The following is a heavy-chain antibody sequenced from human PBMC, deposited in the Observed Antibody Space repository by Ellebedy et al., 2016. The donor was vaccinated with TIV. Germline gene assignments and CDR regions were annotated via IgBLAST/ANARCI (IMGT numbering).Heavy chain of an antibody. J-gene: IGHJ3*01. CDR2: IYYTGTS. Sequence: MPGGSLRLSCNVSGDSINNYYWTWIRQPPGKGLEWIAYIYYTGTSTYNPSLQSRVTISLERSKRQFSLKMRSVTAADTAVYFCASSGYTHGSPKDAFDAWGQGTLVTVSS. D-gene: IGHD5-18*01. CDR3: ASSGYTHGSPKDAFDA. CDR1: GDSINNYY. V-gene: IGHV4-59*01.